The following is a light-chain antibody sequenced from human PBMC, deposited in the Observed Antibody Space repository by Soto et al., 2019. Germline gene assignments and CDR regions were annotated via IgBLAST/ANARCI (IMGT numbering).Light chain of an antibody. CDR2: EVS. Sequence: QSALTQPASVSGSPGQSITISCTGTSSDVGGYDYVSWYQQHPGKAPKLMIYEVSSRPSGVSNRFSGSKSGNTASLTISGLQAEDEADYYCGSYTSSSTSYVFGTGTKVTVL. CDR3: GSYTSSSTSYV. V-gene: IGLV2-14*01. CDR1: SSDVGGYDY. J-gene: IGLJ1*01.